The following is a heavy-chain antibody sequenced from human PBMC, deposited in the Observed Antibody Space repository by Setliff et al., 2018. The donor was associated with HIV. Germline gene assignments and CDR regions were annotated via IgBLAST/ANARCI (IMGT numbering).Heavy chain of an antibody. V-gene: IGHV4-39*01. Sequence: SETLSLTCSVSGGSVIKDNFYWGWIRQAPAKGLEWIGTLYDTGRTYYNPPLKSRVSIFVDTTNNEFSLNLRSVTAADTAVYFCVNSGYDGDYYYYYMDVWGKGTTVTVSS. D-gene: IGHD5-12*01. CDR1: GGSVIKDNFY. CDR2: LYDTGRT. CDR3: VNSGYDGDYYYYYMDV. J-gene: IGHJ6*03.